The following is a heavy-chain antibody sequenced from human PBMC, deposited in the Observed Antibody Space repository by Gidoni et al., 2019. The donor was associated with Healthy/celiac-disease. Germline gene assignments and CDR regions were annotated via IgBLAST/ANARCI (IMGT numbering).Heavy chain of an antibody. CDR3: VKYHPGVGATTWNYFDY. CDR2: ISSNGGST. D-gene: IGHD1-26*01. V-gene: IGHV3-64D*06. Sequence: EVQLVESGGGLVQPGGSLRLSCSASGFTVSSYAMHWVRQAPGKGLEYVSAISSNGGSTYYADSVKGRFTISRDNSKNTLYLQMSSLRAEDTAVYYCVKYHPGVGATTWNYFDYWGQGTLVTVSS. CDR1: GFTVSSYA. J-gene: IGHJ4*02.